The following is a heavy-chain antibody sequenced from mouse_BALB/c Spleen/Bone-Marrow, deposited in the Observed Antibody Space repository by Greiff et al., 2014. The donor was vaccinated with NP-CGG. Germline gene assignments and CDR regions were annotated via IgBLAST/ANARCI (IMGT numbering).Heavy chain of an antibody. J-gene: IGHJ4*01. CDR1: GYSITSYYS. CDR3: ARFAGTPYTMDY. CDR2: IHYSGTT. Sequence: EVKLMESGPDLVKPSQSLSLTCTVTGYSITSYYSWHWIRQFPGNKLEWMGYIHYSGTTVYNPSLKSRISITRGTSNNQFFLQLNSVTTEDTATYYCARFAGTPYTMDYWGQGTSVTVSS. V-gene: IGHV3-1*02. D-gene: IGHD4-1*01.